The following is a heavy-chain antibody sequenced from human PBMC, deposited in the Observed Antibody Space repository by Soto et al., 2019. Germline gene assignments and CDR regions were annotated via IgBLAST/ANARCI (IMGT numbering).Heavy chain of an antibody. CDR3: AGGVVRVVITRSRDYYGMDV. Sequence: PGESLKISCKDSGYSFTSYWIGWVRQMPGKGLEWMGIIYPGDYDTRYSPSFQGQLTISAHKTISTPYLQWSSLKASDTAMYYCAGGVVRVVITRSRDYYGMDVWGQGSTVTVSS. CDR1: GYSFTSYW. J-gene: IGHJ6*02. D-gene: IGHD3-10*01. V-gene: IGHV5-51*01. CDR2: IYPGDYDT.